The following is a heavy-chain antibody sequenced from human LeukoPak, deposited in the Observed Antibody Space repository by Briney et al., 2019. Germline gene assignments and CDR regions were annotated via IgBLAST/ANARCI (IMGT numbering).Heavy chain of an antibody. CDR2: ISYDGSNK. D-gene: IGHD6-6*01. J-gene: IGHJ4*02. Sequence: GRSLRLSCAASGFTFSSYAMHWVRQAPGKGLEWVAVISYDGSNKYYADSVKGRFTISRDSSKNTLYLQMNSLRAEDTAVYYCARGVSGSSVFGPDYSGQGTLVTVSS. V-gene: IGHV3-30*04. CDR3: ARGVSGSSVFGPDY. CDR1: GFTFSSYA.